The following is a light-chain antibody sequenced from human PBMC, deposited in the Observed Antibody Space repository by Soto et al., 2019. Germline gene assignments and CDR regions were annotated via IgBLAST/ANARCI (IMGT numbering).Light chain of an antibody. CDR3: CSYVGSNAFVV. J-gene: IGLJ2*01. Sequence: QSVLTQPPSVSGAPGQRVTISCTGNNSNLGAGYDVHWYQQLPGAAPKLVIFGNRNRPSGVPERFSGSKSGTSASLAITGLQAEDEADYYCCSYVGSNAFVVFGGGTKLTVL. CDR2: GNR. V-gene: IGLV1-40*01. CDR1: NSNLGAGYD.